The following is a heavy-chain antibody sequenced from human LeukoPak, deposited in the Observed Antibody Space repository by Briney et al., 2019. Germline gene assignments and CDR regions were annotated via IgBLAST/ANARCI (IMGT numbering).Heavy chain of an antibody. Sequence: GGSLRLSCAASGFTFSSYSMNWVRQAPGKGLEWVSYISSSSSTIYYADSVKGRFTISRDNAKNSLYLQMNSLRGEDTAVYYCAREGDETDFDYWGQGTLVTVSS. J-gene: IGHJ4*02. V-gene: IGHV3-48*01. CDR3: AREGDETDFDY. CDR1: GFTFSSYS. D-gene: IGHD3-16*01. CDR2: ISSSSSTI.